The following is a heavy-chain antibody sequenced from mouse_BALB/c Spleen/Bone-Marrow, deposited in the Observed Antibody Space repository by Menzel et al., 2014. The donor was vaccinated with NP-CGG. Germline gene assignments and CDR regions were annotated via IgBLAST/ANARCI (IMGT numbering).Heavy chain of an antibody. Sequence: VQLKQSGPELEKPGASVKISCKASGYSFTGYNMNWVKQSNGKSLEWIGNIDPYYGSTSYNQKFKGKATLTVDKSSSTAYMQLKSLTSEDSAVYYCARSGDYDIYYAMDYWGQGTSVTVSS. CDR1: GYSFTGYN. V-gene: IGHV1-39*01. CDR2: IDPYYGST. J-gene: IGHJ4*01. D-gene: IGHD2-4*01. CDR3: ARSGDYDIYYAMDY.